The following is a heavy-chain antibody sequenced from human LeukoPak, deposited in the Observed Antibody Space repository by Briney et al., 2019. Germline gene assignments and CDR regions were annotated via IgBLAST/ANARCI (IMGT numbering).Heavy chain of an antibody. CDR3: ARGSEDYVARTRFDY. V-gene: IGHV4-31*03. D-gene: IGHD4-17*01. Sequence: SQTLSLTCTVSGGSIGSGGYYWSWIRQHPGKGLEWIGYIYYSGSTYYNPSLKSRVTISVDTSKNQFSLKLSSVTAADTAVCYCARGSEDYVARTRFDYWGQGTLVTVSS. CDR2: IYYSGST. J-gene: IGHJ4*02. CDR1: GGSIGSGGYY.